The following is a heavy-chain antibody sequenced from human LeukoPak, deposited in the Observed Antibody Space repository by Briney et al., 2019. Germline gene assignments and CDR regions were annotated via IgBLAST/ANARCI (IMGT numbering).Heavy chain of an antibody. V-gene: IGHV1-69*06. Sequence: SVKVSCKASGGTFSSYAISWVRQAPGQGLEWMGGIIPIFGAANYAQKFQGRVTITADKSTSTAYMELSSLRSEDTAAYYCARGGGQWLVVAFDIWGQGTMVTVSS. CDR2: IIPIFGAA. CDR1: GGTFSSYA. CDR3: ARGGGQWLVVAFDI. D-gene: IGHD6-19*01. J-gene: IGHJ3*02.